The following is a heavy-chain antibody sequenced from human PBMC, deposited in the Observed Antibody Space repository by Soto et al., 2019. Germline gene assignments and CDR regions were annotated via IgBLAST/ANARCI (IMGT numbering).Heavy chain of an antibody. J-gene: IGHJ4*02. CDR1: GYSFAGYW. Sequence: GESLKISCKGSGYSFAGYWITWVRQKPGKGLEWMGRIDPSDSQTYYSPSFRGHVTISVTKSITTVFLQWSSLRASDTAMYYCARQIYDSDTGPNFQYYFDAWGKGTPVTVSS. V-gene: IGHV5-10-1*01. D-gene: IGHD3-22*01. CDR2: IDPSDSQT. CDR3: ARQIYDSDTGPNFQYYFDA.